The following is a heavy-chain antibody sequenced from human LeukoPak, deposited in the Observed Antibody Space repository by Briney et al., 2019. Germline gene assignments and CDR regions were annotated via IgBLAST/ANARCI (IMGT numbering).Heavy chain of an antibody. CDR3: AKDHRKRLVQNDAFDI. Sequence: GGSLRLSCAASGFTFSSYGMHWVRQAPGKGLEWVAVISYDGSNKYYADSVKGRFTISGDNSKNTLYLQMNSLRAEDTAVYYCAKDHRKRLVQNDAFDIWGQGTMVTVSS. V-gene: IGHV3-30*18. CDR1: GFTFSSYG. CDR2: ISYDGSNK. D-gene: IGHD6-13*01. J-gene: IGHJ3*02.